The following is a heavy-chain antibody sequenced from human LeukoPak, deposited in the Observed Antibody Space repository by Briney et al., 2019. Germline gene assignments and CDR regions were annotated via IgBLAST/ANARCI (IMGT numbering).Heavy chain of an antibody. CDR3: ARDLYGDYVDY. V-gene: IGHV4-61*02. J-gene: IGHJ4*02. Sequence: SETLSLTCTVSGGSISSGSYYWSWIRQPAGTGLEWIGRIYTSGSTNYNPSLKSRVTISVDTSKNQFSLKLSSVTAADTAVYYCARDLYGDYVDYWGQGTLVTVSS. CDR2: IYTSGST. D-gene: IGHD4-17*01. CDR1: GGSISSGSYY.